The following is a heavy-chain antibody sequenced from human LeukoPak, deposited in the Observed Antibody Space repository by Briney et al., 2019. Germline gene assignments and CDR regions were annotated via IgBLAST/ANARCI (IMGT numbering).Heavy chain of an antibody. CDR2: INHSGST. J-gene: IGHJ4*02. CDR3: ARSGGRWLQFGYFDY. D-gene: IGHD5-24*01. V-gene: IGHV4-34*01. CDR1: GGSFSGYY. Sequence: SETLSLTCAVYGGSFSGYYWSWIRQPPGKGLEWIGEINHSGSTNYNPSLKSRVTISVDTSKNQFSLKLSSVTAADTAVYYCARSGGRWLQFGYFDYWSQGTLVTVSS.